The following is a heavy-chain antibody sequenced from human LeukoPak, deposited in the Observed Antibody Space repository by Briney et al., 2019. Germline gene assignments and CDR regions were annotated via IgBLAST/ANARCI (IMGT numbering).Heavy chain of an antibody. CDR2: IIPIFGTA. Sequence: GASVKVSCKASGGTFISYAISWVGQAPGQGLEWMGRIIPIFGTANYAQKFQGRVTITTDESTSTDYMELSSLRSEDTAVYYCASTMWIQLWPIHDAFDIWGQGTMVTVSS. CDR1: GGTFISYA. CDR3: ASTMWIQLWPIHDAFDI. D-gene: IGHD5-18*01. J-gene: IGHJ3*02. V-gene: IGHV1-69*05.